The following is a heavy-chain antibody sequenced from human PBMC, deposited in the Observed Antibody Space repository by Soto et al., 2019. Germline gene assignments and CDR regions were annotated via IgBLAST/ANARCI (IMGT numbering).Heavy chain of an antibody. J-gene: IGHJ4*02. Sequence: PGKGLEGVANINQDGSESYYVDSVKGRFTISRDNAKNSLYLQMTSLRAEDTAVYYCARPARECSSPGCANWGQGTLVTVSS. V-gene: IGHV3-7*01. CDR2: INQDGSES. CDR3: ARPARECSSPGCAN. D-gene: IGHD2-2*01.